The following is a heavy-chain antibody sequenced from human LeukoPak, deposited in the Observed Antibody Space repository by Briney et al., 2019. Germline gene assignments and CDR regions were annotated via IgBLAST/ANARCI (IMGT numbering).Heavy chain of an antibody. V-gene: IGHV4-39*07. CDR2: IYYSGST. Sequence: PSETLSLTCTVSGGSISSSSYYWGWIRQPPGKGLEWIGIIYYSGSTYYNPSLKSRVTISVDTSKNQFSLKLSSVTAADTAVCYCARLRSSPYAFDIWGQGTMVTVPS. D-gene: IGHD2-2*01. CDR3: ARLRSSPYAFDI. CDR1: GGSISSSSYY. J-gene: IGHJ3*02.